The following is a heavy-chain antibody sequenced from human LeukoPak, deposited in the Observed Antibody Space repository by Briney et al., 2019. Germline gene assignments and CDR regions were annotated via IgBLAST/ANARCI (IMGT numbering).Heavy chain of an antibody. J-gene: IGHJ6*02. Sequence: SETLSLTCTLSGGSITSDYWSWIRQSPGKGLEWIGYFSYSGSTHYSPSLTSRVAISVDTSRNQLSLKLRSVTAADTAIYYCARADESLVYGMDIWGPGTTVIVSS. CDR1: GGSITSDY. V-gene: IGHV4-59*08. CDR2: FSYSGST. CDR3: ARADESLVYGMDI.